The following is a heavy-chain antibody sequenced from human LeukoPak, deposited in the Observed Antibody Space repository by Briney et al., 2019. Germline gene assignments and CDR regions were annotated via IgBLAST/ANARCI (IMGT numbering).Heavy chain of an antibody. Sequence: SETLSLTCTVSGGSISSYYWSWIRQPPGQGLEWIGYIYATGSTNYNPSLKSRVTISVDTSKNQFSLNLRSMTAADTAVYYCARHGSVRSPLGPWGQGTLVTVSS. J-gene: IGHJ5*02. V-gene: IGHV4-4*09. CDR1: GGSISSYY. D-gene: IGHD3-10*01. CDR2: IYATGST. CDR3: ARHGSVRSPLGP.